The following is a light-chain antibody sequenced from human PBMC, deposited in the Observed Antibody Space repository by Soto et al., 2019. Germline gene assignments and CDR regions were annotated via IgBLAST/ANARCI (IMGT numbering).Light chain of an antibody. CDR1: SSDVGNYNL. CDR2: EGS. V-gene: IGLV2-23*01. Sequence: QSELTQPASGSGSPGQSITISCTRTSSDVGNYNLVSWYQQHPGKAPKLMIYEGSKRPSGVSNRFSGSKSGNTASLTISGLQAEDEADYYWCSYARSTTYVVRTGTKVPVL. CDR3: CSYARSTTYV. J-gene: IGLJ1*01.